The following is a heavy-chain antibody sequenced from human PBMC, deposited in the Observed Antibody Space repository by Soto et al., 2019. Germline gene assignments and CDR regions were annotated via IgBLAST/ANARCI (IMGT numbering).Heavy chain of an antibody. CDR1: GFTFSDYS. CDR3: ASVGPYSSSSGWFDP. D-gene: IGHD6-6*01. V-gene: IGHV3-11*01. CDR2: ITWSDSTI. Sequence: RGSLRLSCAASGFTFSDYSMSWIRQAPGKGLEWVSSITWSDSTIYYADSVKGRFTISRDNAKNSLYLHMNSLRAEDTAVYYCASVGPYSSSSGWFDPWGQGTLVTVSS. J-gene: IGHJ5*02.